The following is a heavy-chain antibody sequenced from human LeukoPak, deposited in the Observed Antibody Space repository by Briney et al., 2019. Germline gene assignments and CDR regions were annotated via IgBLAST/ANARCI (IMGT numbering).Heavy chain of an antibody. V-gene: IGHV3-23*01. CDR3: AKDRVRVSY. J-gene: IGHJ4*02. CDR1: GFTFSSYA. Sequence: GGSLRLSCAASGFTFSSYAMSWVRQAPGKGLEWVSAITGSGSGIYYADSVKGRFTISRDNSKNTLYLQMNSLRADDTAVYYCAKDRVRVSYWGQGTLVTVSS. D-gene: IGHD5/OR15-5a*01. CDR2: ITGSGSGI.